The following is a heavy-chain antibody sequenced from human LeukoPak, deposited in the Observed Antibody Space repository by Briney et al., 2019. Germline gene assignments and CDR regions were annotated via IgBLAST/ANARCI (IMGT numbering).Heavy chain of an antibody. J-gene: IGHJ6*03. CDR1: GDSINSYY. V-gene: IGHV4-59*01. D-gene: IGHD6-13*01. CDR2: IYNTGRT. Sequence: SETLSLTCTVSGDSINSYYWSWIRQTPGEGLEWIGYIYNTGRTNYNPSLKNRVTISVDTSKNQFSLKLSSVTAADTAVYYCARPSSSWYKPPYYYYYMDVWGKGTTVTVSS. CDR3: ARPSSSWYKPPYYYYYMDV.